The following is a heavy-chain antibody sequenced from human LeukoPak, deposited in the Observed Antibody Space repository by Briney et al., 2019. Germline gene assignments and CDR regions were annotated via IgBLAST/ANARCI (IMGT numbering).Heavy chain of an antibody. V-gene: IGHV4-59*01. CDR2: IYYSGST. CDR3: GGDRPRSGWYAIDY. Sequence: SETLPLTCTVSGGSISSYYWSWIRQPPGKGLEWIGYIYYSGSTNYNPSLKSRVTISVDTSKNQFSLKLSSVTAADTAVYYCGGDRPRSGWYAIDYWGQETLVTVS. J-gene: IGHJ4*02. CDR1: GGSISSYY. D-gene: IGHD6-19*01.